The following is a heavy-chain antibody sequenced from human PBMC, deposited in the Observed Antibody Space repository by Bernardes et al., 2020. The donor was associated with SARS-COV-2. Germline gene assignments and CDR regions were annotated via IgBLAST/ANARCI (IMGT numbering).Heavy chain of an antibody. V-gene: IGHV1-46*01. J-gene: IGHJ6*02. D-gene: IGHD4-4*01. CDR3: ARGGYNNYLGSKYYYYALDV. CDR1: GYTFSSYY. CDR2: LNPRGGDT. Sequence: ASVKVSCKASGYTFSSYYIHWVRQAPGQGLEWLGMLNPRGGDTSYAQRFQGRVSITMDTSTTTFYMELSSLRSEDTAVFYCARGGYNNYLGSKYYYYALDVWGQGTTVTVSS.